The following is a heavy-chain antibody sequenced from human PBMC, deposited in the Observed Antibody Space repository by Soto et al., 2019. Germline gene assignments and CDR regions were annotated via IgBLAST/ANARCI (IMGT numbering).Heavy chain of an antibody. CDR2: IKSKTDGGTT. CDR1: GFTFSNAW. V-gene: IGHV3-15*07. J-gene: IGHJ6*02. D-gene: IGHD3-3*01. CDR3: TTLYCDFWSGYSAGFYYYGMDV. Sequence: EVQLVESGGGLVKPGGSLRLSCAASGFTFSNAWMNWVRQAPGKGLEWVGRIKSKTDGGTTDYAAPVKGRFTISRDDSKNTLYLQMNSLRTEDTAVYYCTTLYCDFWSGYSAGFYYYGMDVWGQGTTVTVSS.